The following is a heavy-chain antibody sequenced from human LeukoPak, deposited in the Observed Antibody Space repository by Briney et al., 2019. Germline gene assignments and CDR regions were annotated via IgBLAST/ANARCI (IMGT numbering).Heavy chain of an antibody. CDR1: GYTFTGFY. D-gene: IGHD3-10*01. V-gene: IGHV1-2*02. Sequence: GASVKVSCKASGYTFTGFYMHWVRQAPGQGLEWMGWINSDSGGTDYAQKFQGRVTMTRDTSISTAYMELSRLRSDDTAVYYCAREYASGSYEALGYWGQGTLVTVSS. CDR2: INSDSGGT. CDR3: AREYASGSYEALGY. J-gene: IGHJ4*02.